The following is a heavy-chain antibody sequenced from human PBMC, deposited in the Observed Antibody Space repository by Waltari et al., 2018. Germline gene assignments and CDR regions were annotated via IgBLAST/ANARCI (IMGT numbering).Heavy chain of an antibody. Sequence: QVQLQESGPGLVKPSKTLSLTCTVSGCSISMGGYYCSWIRQHPGRGLDWIGYIYYSGSTYYNPSLKSRVTISGDTSNNQFSLKLSSVTAADTGVYYCARSTYYYDSSGPTPLVGYWGQGTLVTVSS. CDR2: IYYSGST. CDR1: GCSISMGGYY. CDR3: ARSTYYYDSSGPTPLVGY. J-gene: IGHJ4*02. V-gene: IGHV4-31*03. D-gene: IGHD3-22*01.